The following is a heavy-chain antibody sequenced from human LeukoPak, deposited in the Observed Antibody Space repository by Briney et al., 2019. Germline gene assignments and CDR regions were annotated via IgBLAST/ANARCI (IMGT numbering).Heavy chain of an antibody. CDR3: ARYCSGVSCYPGYDY. D-gene: IGHD2-15*01. J-gene: IGHJ4*02. Sequence: PGGSLRLSCAASGFTFSTYAMHWVRQTPGKGLEYVSAISTNGGGTYYANSVKGRFTISRDNSKNTLYLQMGSLRAEDMAVYYCARYCSGVSCYPGYDYWGQGTLVTVSS. CDR2: ISTNGGGT. CDR1: GFTFSTYA. V-gene: IGHV3-64*01.